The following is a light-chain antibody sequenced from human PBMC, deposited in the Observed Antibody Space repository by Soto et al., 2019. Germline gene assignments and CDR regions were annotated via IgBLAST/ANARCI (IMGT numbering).Light chain of an antibody. CDR1: SGDIGDYNY. J-gene: IGLJ1*01. CDR3: CSYTRSGTLI. V-gene: IGLV2-14*01. Sequence: QSVLTQPASVSGSPGQSITISCVGTSGDIGDYNYVSWYQQHPGKVPKVIIYDVSNRPSGVSYRFSGTKSGNTASLTVSGLQAEDEADYYCCSYTRSGTLICGTGTKAPS. CDR2: DVS.